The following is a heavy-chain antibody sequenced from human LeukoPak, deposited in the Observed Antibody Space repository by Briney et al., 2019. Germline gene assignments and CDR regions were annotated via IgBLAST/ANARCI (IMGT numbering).Heavy chain of an antibody. J-gene: IGHJ3*02. D-gene: IGHD3-10*01. CDR1: GGSISTSNYY. Sequence: SETLSLTCTVSGGSISTSNYYWGWIRQPPGKGLKWIGNIFYSGSTYYSPSLKSRVTISLDTSRNQFSLKLNSVTAADTAVYYCAKSNGYGLXDIWXXXTXXTVSX. CDR3: AKSNGYGLXDI. V-gene: IGHV4-39*07. CDR2: IFYSGST.